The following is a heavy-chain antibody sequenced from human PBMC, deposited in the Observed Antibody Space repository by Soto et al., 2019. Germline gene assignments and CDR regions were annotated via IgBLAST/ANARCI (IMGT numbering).Heavy chain of an antibody. CDR3: AMGHEYNDSSGCFDY. Sequence: SVKVSCKASGGTFSSYAISWVRQAPGRGLEWMGGIIPIFGTANYAQKFQGRVTITANESTSTAYMELSSLRSEDTAVYYCAMGHEYNDSSGCFDYWGKGTLGTVSS. J-gene: IGHJ4*01. D-gene: IGHD3-22*01. CDR2: IIPIFGTA. CDR1: GGTFSSYA. V-gene: IGHV1-69*13.